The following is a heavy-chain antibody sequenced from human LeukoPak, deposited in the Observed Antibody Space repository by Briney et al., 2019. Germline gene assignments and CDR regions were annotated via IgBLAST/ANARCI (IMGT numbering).Heavy chain of an antibody. CDR2: LGRSGEYK. CDR3: VKDRPCETCMPMDA. Sequence: GGSLRLSCAASGFIFTDYSMSWVRQAPGKGLEWVAGLGRSGEYKYYADSVKGRFTISRDNSKDTVSLQMNSLRAEDSAIYFCVKDRPCETCMPMDAWGQGTTVTVSS. V-gene: IGHV3-23*01. J-gene: IGHJ6*02. D-gene: IGHD2-2*01. CDR1: GFIFTDYS.